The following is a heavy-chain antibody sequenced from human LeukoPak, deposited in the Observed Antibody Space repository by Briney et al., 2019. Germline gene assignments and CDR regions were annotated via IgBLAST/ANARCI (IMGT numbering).Heavy chain of an antibody. CDR2: IYENGGTT. CDR3: ARDLSAAYDF. Sequence: GGSLRLFCVGSGFTFRSHAMSWVRQAPEKGLEFVSGIYENGGTTYYADSVKGRFSISRDNSKNTLYLQMDNLRVDDTAVYYCARDLSAAYDFWGQGILVTVSS. CDR1: GFTFRSHA. D-gene: IGHD2-21*01. V-gene: IGHV3-23*01. J-gene: IGHJ4*02.